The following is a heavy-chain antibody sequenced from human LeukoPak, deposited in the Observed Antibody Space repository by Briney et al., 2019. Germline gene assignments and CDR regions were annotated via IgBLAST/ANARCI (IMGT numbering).Heavy chain of an antibody. CDR3: VRAFGSSSYYTT. D-gene: IGHD3-22*01. Sequence: QAGGSLRLSCVASGFTVSSSYMTWVRQAPGKGLEWVSVLYSGGTTHYAESAKGRFTISRDNSKNTLYLQMNSLRAEDTAMYYCVRAFGSSSYYTTWGQGTLVTVSS. J-gene: IGHJ4*02. CDR1: GFTVSSSY. V-gene: IGHV3-53*01. CDR2: LYSGGTT.